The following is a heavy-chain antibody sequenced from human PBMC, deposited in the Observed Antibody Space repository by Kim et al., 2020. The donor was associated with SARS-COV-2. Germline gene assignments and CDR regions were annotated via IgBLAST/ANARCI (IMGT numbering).Heavy chain of an antibody. CDR3: ARDSAIVLRFLEWLPDAFDI. CDR1: GFTFSSYS. J-gene: IGHJ3*02. CDR2: ISSSSSYI. V-gene: IGHV3-21*01. D-gene: IGHD3-3*01. Sequence: GGSLRLSCAASGFTFSSYSMNWVRQAPGKGLEWVSSISSSSSYIYYADSVKGRFTISRDNAKNSLYLQMNSLRAEDTAVYYCARDSAIVLRFLEWLPDAFDIWGQGTMVTVSS.